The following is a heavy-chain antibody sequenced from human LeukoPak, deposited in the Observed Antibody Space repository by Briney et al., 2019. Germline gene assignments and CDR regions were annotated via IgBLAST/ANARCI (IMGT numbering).Heavy chain of an antibody. Sequence: SETLSLTCTVSGGSISSYYWSWIRQPPGKGLEWIGYIYYSGSTNYNPSLKSRVTISVDTSKNQFSLKLSSVTAADTAVYYCARGGGGYPPYLWGRGTLVTVSS. CDR1: GGSISSYY. CDR3: ARGGGGYPPYL. CDR2: IYYSGST. V-gene: IGHV4-59*01. J-gene: IGHJ5*02. D-gene: IGHD2-21*01.